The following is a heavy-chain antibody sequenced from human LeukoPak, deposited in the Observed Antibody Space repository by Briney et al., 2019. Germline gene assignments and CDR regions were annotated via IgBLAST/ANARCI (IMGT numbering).Heavy chain of an antibody. D-gene: IGHD2-21*02. CDR2: IYLGDSDT. J-gene: IGHJ4*02. V-gene: IGHV5-51*01. Sequence: GESLKISCKVSGYRLTNCWIGWVRQMPGKGLEWMGSIYLGDSDTRYSPSSQGQVTISADKSISTAYLQWSSLKASDSAMYYCARSYCGGDCNFDYWGQGTLVTVSS. CDR1: GYRLTNCW. CDR3: ARSYCGGDCNFDY.